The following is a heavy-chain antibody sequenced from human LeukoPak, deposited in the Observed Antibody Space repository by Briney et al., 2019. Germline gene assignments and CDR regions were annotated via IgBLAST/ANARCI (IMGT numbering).Heavy chain of an antibody. Sequence: ASVKVSCKASGYTFTSYYMHWVRQAPGQGLEWMGIINPSGGSTSYAQKFQGRVTMTRDMSTSTVYMELSSLRSEDTAVYYCARGPYIVPNYYYYYMDVWGKGTTVTVSS. D-gene: IGHD2-8*01. CDR1: GYTFTSYY. J-gene: IGHJ6*03. V-gene: IGHV1-46*01. CDR3: ARGPYIVPNYYYYYMDV. CDR2: INPSGGST.